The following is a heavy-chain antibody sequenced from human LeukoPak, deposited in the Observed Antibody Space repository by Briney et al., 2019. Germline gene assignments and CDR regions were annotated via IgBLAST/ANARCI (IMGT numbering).Heavy chain of an antibody. J-gene: IGHJ4*02. V-gene: IGHV3-23*01. CDR1: GFTFSSYG. Sequence: GGSLRLSCAASGFTFSSYGMSWVRQAPGKGLEWVSVISGSGDRTYYADSVKGRFTISRDNSKNTLYLQMNSLRAEDTAVYYCAKAAYGSESYYDPFDYWGQGTLVTVSS. D-gene: IGHD3-10*01. CDR2: ISGSGDRT. CDR3: AKAAYGSESYYDPFDY.